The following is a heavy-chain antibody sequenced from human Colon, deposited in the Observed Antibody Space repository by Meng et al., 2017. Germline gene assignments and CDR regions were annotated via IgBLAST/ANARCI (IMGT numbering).Heavy chain of an antibody. CDR1: GGSISSGGFY. CDR2: IYYSGST. D-gene: IGHD4-17*01. Sequence: QVQLQEAGPGMVKPSQNLSLTCTVSGGSISSGGFYWSWIRQHPGKGLEWIGYIYYSGSTYYNPSLRSRVAISIDTSKNQFSLKLTSVTAADTAVYFCARTNYGDYNWFDPWGQGTLVTVSS. CDR3: ARTNYGDYNWFDP. J-gene: IGHJ5*02. V-gene: IGHV4-31*03.